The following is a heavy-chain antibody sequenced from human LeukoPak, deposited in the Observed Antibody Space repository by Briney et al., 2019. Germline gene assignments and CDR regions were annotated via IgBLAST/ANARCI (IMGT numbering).Heavy chain of an antibody. J-gene: IGHJ6*03. Sequence: PSETLSLTCAISGGSISSGGYSWSWIRQPPGKGLEWIGYIFYSGSTYYNPSLKSRVTISVDTSNNQFSLKLSSVTAADTAVYYCASAYYYYYYYMDVWGKGTTVTISS. CDR2: IFYSGST. V-gene: IGHV4-30-4*07. CDR3: ASAYYYYYYYMDV. CDR1: GGSISSGGYS.